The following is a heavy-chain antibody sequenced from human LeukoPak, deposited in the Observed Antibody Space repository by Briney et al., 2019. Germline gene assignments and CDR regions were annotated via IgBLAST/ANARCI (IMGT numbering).Heavy chain of an antibody. J-gene: IGHJ5*02. CDR1: GGSISSSSYY. CDR3: ARNVVATITGSWFDP. V-gene: IGHV4-39*01. Sequence: SEALSLTCTVSGGSISSSSYYWGWIRQPPGKGLEWIGSIYYSGSTYYNPSLKSRVTISVDTSKNQFSLKLSSVTAADTAVYYCARNVVATITGSWFDPWGQGTLVTVSS. D-gene: IGHD5-12*01. CDR2: IYYSGST.